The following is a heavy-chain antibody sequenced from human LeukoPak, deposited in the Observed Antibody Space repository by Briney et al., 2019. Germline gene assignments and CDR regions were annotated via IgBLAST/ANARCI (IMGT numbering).Heavy chain of an antibody. CDR1: GGPISSSSYY. CDR3: ATQGVGHYYVRAGFDY. V-gene: IGHV4-39*01. J-gene: IGHJ4*02. D-gene: IGHD3-22*01. CDR2: IYYSGST. Sequence: ETLSLTCTVSGGPISSSSYYWGWIRQPPGKGLEWIGSIYYSGSTYYNPSLKSRVTISVDTSKNQFSLKLSSVTAADTAVYYCATQGVGHYYVRAGFDYWGQGTLVTVSS.